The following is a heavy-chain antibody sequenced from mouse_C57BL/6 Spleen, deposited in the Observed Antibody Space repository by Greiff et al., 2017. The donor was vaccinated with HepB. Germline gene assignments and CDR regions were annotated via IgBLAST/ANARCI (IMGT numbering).Heavy chain of an antibody. CDR1: GYTFTSYW. CDR3: AREKDSTVVEDWYFDV. Sequence: VQLQQPGAELVKPGASVKLSCKASGYTFTSYWMHWVKQRPGQGLEWIGMIHPNSGSTNYNEKFKSKATLTVDKSSSTAYMQLSSLTSEDSAVYYCAREKDSTVVEDWYFDVWGTGTTVTVSS. D-gene: IGHD1-1*01. CDR2: IHPNSGST. V-gene: IGHV1-64*01. J-gene: IGHJ1*03.